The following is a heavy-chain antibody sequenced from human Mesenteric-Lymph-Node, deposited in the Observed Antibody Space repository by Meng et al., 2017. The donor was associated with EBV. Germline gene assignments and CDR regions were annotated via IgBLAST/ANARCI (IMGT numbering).Heavy chain of an antibody. J-gene: IGHJ4*02. CDR1: GGSVGSASYL. CDR3: ARSPNPGYCAGGACYD. V-gene: IGHV4-61*01. CDR2: IYYIGNT. Sequence: QVQLQESGPGLVKPSGXLALICPVSGGSVGSASYLWNWIRQPPGKGLEWIGYIYYIGNTEYNPSLKSRVTISVDTSKNQFSLRLRSVTAADTAVYYCARSPNPGYCAGGACYDWGQGNLVTVSS. D-gene: IGHD2-8*02.